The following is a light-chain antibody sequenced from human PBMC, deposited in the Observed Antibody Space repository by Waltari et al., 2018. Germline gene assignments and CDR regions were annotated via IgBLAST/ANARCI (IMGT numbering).Light chain of an antibody. J-gene: IGLJ1*01. CDR2: DVS. CDR1: SSDVGGYNY. CDR3: SSYTSSSTYV. Sequence: QSALTQPASVSGSPGQSITISCTGTSSDVGGYNYVSWYQQHPGQAPKLMIYDVSNRPSGGAKRFSGSKSGNTASLTISGLQAEDEADYYCSSYTSSSTYVFGTGTKVTVL. V-gene: IGLV2-14*03.